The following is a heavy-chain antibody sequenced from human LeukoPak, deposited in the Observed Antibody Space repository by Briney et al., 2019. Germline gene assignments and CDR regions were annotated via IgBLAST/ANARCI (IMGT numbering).Heavy chain of an antibody. CDR1: GGTFSNYT. J-gene: IGHJ1*01. D-gene: IGHD3-22*01. Sequence: SVKVSCKTSGGTFSNYTISWVRQAPGQGLEWMGGIIPIFGTANYAQKFQGRITITADESTSTAYMELSSLRSDDTAVYYCARDDYYDSSGYYTLWGQGTLVTVSS. V-gene: IGHV1-69*13. CDR3: ARDDYYDSSGYYTL. CDR2: IIPIFGTA.